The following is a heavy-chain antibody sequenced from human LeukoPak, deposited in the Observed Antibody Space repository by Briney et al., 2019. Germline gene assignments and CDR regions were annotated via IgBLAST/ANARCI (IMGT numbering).Heavy chain of an antibody. V-gene: IGHV3-23*01. CDR3: ARDRPNYHETNGHYYQRDGDH. J-gene: IGHJ5*02. Sequence: GGSLRLPCAASGFTFNIYAMSWVRLAPGKGLQWVASMCGSAGCTFYADSVKGRFTISRDNSENTLYLQMSSLRAEDTAIYYCARDRPNYHETNGHYYQRDGDHWGQGTLVTVSS. CDR1: GFTFNIYA. CDR2: MCGSAGCT. D-gene: IGHD2-8*01.